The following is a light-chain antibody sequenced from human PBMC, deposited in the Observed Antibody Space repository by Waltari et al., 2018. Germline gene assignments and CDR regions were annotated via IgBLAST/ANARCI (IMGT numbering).Light chain of an antibody. CDR1: QDIANY. CDR3: QHYDNLLLT. V-gene: IGKV1-33*01. Sequence: DIQMTQSPSSLSASVVDRVTISCQASQDIANYLNWYQQKPGKAPKLLIYLASNLETGVPSRFSGSGSGAYFTFTISSLQPEDIATYYCQHYDNLLLTFGGGTKVEIK. J-gene: IGKJ4*01. CDR2: LAS.